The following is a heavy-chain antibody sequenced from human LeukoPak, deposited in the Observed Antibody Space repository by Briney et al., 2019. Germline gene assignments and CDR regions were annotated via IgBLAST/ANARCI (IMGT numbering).Heavy chain of an antibody. V-gene: IGHV3-48*01. CDR2: INTKSKSV. J-gene: IGHJ4*02. CDR3: VRDRDWAFDY. CDR1: GFTFNTFT. D-gene: IGHD3-9*01. Sequence: GGSLRLSCAAAGFTFNTFTMNWVRQAPGKGLEWISFINTKSKSVYYADSVKGRFTISRDNFRNSLYLQMNNLRAEDTALYYCVRDRDWAFDYWGQGTLVTVSS.